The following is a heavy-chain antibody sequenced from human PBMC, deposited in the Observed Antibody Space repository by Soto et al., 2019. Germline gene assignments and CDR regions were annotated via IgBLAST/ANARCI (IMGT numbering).Heavy chain of an antibody. V-gene: IGHV3-53*01. CDR1: GFTVNDNF. D-gene: IGHD2-15*01. Sequence: EMQLVEAGGGLIQPGGSLRLSCATPGFTVNDNFMSWVRQAPGKGLVWVSGIYSGGSTYYVDSVKGRFTISRDNSKDTLYLQMNSLRVQDTAVYYCARGVKYCSGGSCFSGSVNYWGQGTLVNVSS. CDR3: ARGVKYCSGGSCFSGSVNY. CDR2: IYSGGST. J-gene: IGHJ4*02.